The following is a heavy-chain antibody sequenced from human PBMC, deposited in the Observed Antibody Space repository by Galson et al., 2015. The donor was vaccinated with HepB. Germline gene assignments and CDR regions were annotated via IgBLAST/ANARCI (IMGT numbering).Heavy chain of an antibody. V-gene: IGHV3-21*01. CDR3: ARNVDTAMVYYFDY. CDR1: GFTFRSYS. CDR2: ISSGSIYV. J-gene: IGHJ4*02. D-gene: IGHD5-18*01. Sequence: SLRLSCAASGFTFRSYSMNWVRQAPGKGLEWVSSISSGSIYVYYAESVKGRFTISRDNAKNSLYLQMNSLRAEDTAVYYCARNVDTAMVYYFDYWGQGTLVTVSS.